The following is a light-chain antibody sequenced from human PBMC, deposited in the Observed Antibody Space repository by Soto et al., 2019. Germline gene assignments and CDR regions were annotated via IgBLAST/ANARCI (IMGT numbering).Light chain of an antibody. V-gene: IGKV1-39*01. Sequence: DIQMTHSPSSLSASVLYIVTITFRTSQSISRYLNWYQQKPGRAPKLLIYGASTLESGVPSRFSGSGSGTDFTLTINNLQPEDFASYFCQESYSTPLTFGGGTKVDIK. CDR3: QESYSTPLT. J-gene: IGKJ4*01. CDR2: GAS. CDR1: QSISRY.